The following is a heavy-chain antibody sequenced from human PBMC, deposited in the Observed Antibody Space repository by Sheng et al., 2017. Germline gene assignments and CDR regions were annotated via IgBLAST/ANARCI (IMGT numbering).Heavy chain of an antibody. J-gene: IGHJ5*02. CDR1: GYTFTSYG. CDR3: ARDRWYCSSTSCPVGWFDP. Sequence: QVQLVQSGAEVKKPGASVKVSCKASGYTFTSYGISWVRQAPGQGLEWMGWISAYNGNTNYAQKLQGRVTMTTDTSTSTAYMELRSLRSDDTAVYYCARDRWYCSSTSCPVGWFDPWGQGTLVTVSS. CDR2: ISAYNGNT. D-gene: IGHD2-2*01. V-gene: IGHV1-18*01.